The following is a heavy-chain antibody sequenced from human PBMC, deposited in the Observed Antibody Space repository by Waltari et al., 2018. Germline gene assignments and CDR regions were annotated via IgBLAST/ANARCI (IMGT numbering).Heavy chain of an antibody. Sequence: EVQLVETGGGLIQPGGSLRLSCAASGFTVSSNYMSWVRQAPGKGLEWVSVIYSGGSTYYADSVKGRFTISRDNSKNTLYLQMNSLRAEDTAVYYCASSPGWSGYSHYYMDVWGKGTTVTVSS. D-gene: IGHD3-3*01. CDR1: GFTVSSNY. V-gene: IGHV3-53*02. CDR2: IYSGGST. CDR3: ASSPGWSGYSHYYMDV. J-gene: IGHJ6*03.